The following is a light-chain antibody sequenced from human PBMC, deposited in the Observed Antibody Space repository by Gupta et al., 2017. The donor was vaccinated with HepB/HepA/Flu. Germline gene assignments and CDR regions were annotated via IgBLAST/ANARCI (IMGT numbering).Light chain of an antibody. J-gene: IGLJ2*01. CDR2: DVT. V-gene: IGLV2-11*01. Sequence: QSALTQPPSVSGSPGQSVTISCTGTSSDVGGYNYFSWYQQHPGKAPKFMIYDVTKRPSGVPDRFSGSKSGNTASLTISGLQAEDEANYHCCSYAGSHSWVFGGGTKVTVL. CDR3: CSYAGSHSWV. CDR1: SSDVGGYNY.